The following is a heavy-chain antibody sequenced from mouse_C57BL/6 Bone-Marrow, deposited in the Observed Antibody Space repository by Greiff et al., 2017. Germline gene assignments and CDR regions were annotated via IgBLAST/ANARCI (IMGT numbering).Heavy chain of an antibody. CDR3: ARDAYGNCGYFDV. J-gene: IGHJ1*03. Sequence: EVKLMESGGGLVQSGRSLRLSCATSGFTFSDFYMEWVRQAPGKGLEWIAASRNKANDYTTEYSASVKGRFIVYRDTSQSILYLQMNALRAEDTAIYYCARDAYGNCGYFDVWGTGTTVTVSS. D-gene: IGHD2-10*02. CDR2: SRNKANDYTT. V-gene: IGHV7-1*01. CDR1: GFTFSDFY.